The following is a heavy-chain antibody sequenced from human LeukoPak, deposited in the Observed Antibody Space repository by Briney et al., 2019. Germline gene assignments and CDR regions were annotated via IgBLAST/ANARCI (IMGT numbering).Heavy chain of an antibody. V-gene: IGHV4-39*01. CDR1: GFTFSRYS. Sequence: GSLRLSCAASGFTFSRYSMSWIRQPPGKGLEWIGSIYYSGSTYYNPSLKSRVTISVDTSKNQFSLKLSSVTAADTAVYYCARRGSGWFPVDYWGQGTLVTVSS. D-gene: IGHD6-19*01. J-gene: IGHJ4*02. CDR3: ARRGSGWFPVDY. CDR2: IYYSGST.